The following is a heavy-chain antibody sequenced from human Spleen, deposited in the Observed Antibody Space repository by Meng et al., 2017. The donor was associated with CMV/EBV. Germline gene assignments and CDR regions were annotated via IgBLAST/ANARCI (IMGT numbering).Heavy chain of an antibody. CDR2: ITSNGFSK. CDR1: GLTFSTSA. V-gene: IGHV3-30*04. J-gene: IGHJ6*02. D-gene: IGHD5-24*01. Sequence: GESLKISCAASGLTFSTSALHWVRQAPGMGLQWVSLITSNGFSKYYADSVKGRFTISRDNSKNTVDLQMSSLRVDDTAVYYCARSGYNGYGLDVWGQGTTVTVSS. CDR3: ARSGYNGYGLDV.